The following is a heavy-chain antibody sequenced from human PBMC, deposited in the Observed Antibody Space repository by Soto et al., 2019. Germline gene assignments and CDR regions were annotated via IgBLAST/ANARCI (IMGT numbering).Heavy chain of an antibody. CDR2: ITPYNGNT. CDR3: ARGWVGSGYGP. J-gene: IGHJ4*02. Sequence: QVQLVQSGAEVKKPGASVKVSCKASGYTFINYGINWVRQAPGQGLEWMGWITPYNGNTNYAQKLQGRVTMTTATSTSTAYMELRRLRSDGTAVYYCARGWVGSGYGPWGQGTLVTVSS. V-gene: IGHV1-18*01. CDR1: GYTFINYG. D-gene: IGHD5-12*01.